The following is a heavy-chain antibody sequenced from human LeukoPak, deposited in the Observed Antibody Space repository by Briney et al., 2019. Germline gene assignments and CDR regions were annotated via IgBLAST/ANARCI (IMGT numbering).Heavy chain of an antibody. CDR2: IIPIFGTA. Sequence: SVKVSCKASGGTFSSYAISWVRQAPGQGLEWMGRIIPIFGTADYAQKFQGRVTITTDESTSTAYMELSSLRSEDTAVYYCARARDYYDSSGSLFDYWGQGTLVTVSS. V-gene: IGHV1-69*05. J-gene: IGHJ4*02. CDR1: GGTFSSYA. D-gene: IGHD3-22*01. CDR3: ARARDYYDSSGSLFDY.